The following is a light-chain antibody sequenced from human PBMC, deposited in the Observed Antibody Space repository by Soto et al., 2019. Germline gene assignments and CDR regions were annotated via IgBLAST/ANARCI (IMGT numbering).Light chain of an antibody. J-gene: IGKJ4*01. CDR3: QHANSFPLT. CDR1: QGISSC. CDR2: TAS. Sequence: DFQMTQSPSSVSASVGDRVTITCRASQGISSCLAWYQQKPGKAPNLLIHTASSLQSGVPSRFSGSGSGTDFTLTISSLQPEDFATYYCQHANSFPLTFGGGTKVEIK. V-gene: IGKV1-12*01.